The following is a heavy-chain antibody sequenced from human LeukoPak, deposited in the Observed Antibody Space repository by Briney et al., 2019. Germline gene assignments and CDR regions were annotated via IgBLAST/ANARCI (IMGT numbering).Heavy chain of an antibody. D-gene: IGHD5-24*01. Sequence: GRSLRLSCAASGSTFSSCDMHWVRQAPGKGLEWVALISYDGSDKYYADSVRGRFTISRDNSKNTLYLQMNSLRTEDTAVYYCAKDQGMATILDYWGQGTLVIVSS. V-gene: IGHV3-30*18. CDR1: GSTFSSCD. J-gene: IGHJ4*02. CDR3: AKDQGMATILDY. CDR2: ISYDGSDK.